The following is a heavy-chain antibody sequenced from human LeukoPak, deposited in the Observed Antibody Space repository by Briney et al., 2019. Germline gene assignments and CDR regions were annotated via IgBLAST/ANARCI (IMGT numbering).Heavy chain of an antibody. V-gene: IGHV3-30*03. Sequence: PGGSLRLSCAASGFTFSSYGMHWVRQAPGKGLEWVAVISYDGSNKYYADSVKGRFTISRDNSKNTLYLQMNSLRAEDTAVYYCARDPGARYSSGWYCLDYWGQGTLVTVSS. D-gene: IGHD6-19*01. CDR2: ISYDGSNK. CDR3: ARDPGARYSSGWYCLDY. CDR1: GFTFSSYG. J-gene: IGHJ4*02.